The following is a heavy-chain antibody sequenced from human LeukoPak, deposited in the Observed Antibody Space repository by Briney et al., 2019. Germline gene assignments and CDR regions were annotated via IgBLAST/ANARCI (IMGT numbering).Heavy chain of an antibody. Sequence: GGSLRLSCAASGFTFSSYSMNWVRQAPGKGLEWVSSISSSSSYIYYADSVKGQFTISRDNAKNSLYLQMNSLRAEDTAVYYCAREREQQLAFDYWGQGTLVTVSS. CDR1: GFTFSSYS. J-gene: IGHJ4*02. D-gene: IGHD6-13*01. CDR3: AREREQQLAFDY. V-gene: IGHV3-21*01. CDR2: ISSSSSYI.